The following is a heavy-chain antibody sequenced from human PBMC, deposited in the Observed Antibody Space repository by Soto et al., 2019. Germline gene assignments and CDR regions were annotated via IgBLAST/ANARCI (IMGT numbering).Heavy chain of an antibody. CDR2: MNPNSGNT. V-gene: IGHV1-8*01. Sequence: QVQLVQSGAEVKKPGASVKVSCKASGYTFTSYDINWVRQATGQGLEWMGWMNPNSGNTGYAQKFQGRVTMTRNTSISTAYMGLGSLRSEDTAVYYCARWPDGYYYYGMDVWGQGTTVTVSS. CDR1: GYTFTSYD. J-gene: IGHJ6*02. CDR3: ARWPDGYYYYGMDV.